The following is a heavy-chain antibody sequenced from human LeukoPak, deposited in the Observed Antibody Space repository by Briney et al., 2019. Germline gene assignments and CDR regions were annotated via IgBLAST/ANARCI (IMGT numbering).Heavy chain of an antibody. CDR1: GGSISSYY. CDR2: IYTSGST. Sequence: SETLSLTCTVSGGSISSYYWSWIRQPAGKGLEWIGRIYTSGSTNYNPSLKSRVTMSVDTSKNQFSLKLSSVTAADTAVYYCASWAKPYYYYYYGMDVWGQGATVTVSS. V-gene: IGHV4-4*07. D-gene: IGHD1-14*01. CDR3: ASWAKPYYYYYYGMDV. J-gene: IGHJ6*02.